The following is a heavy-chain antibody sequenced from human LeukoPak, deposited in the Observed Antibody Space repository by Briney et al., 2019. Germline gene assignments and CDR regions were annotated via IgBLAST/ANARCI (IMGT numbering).Heavy chain of an antibody. CDR2: INPNSGGT. D-gene: IGHD3-9*01. Sequence: ASVKVSCKASGYTFTGYYMHWVRQAPGQGLEWMGWINPNSGGTNYAQKFQSRVTMTRDTSISTAYMELSRLRSDDTAVYYCARDLGVLRYFDWYPSDYWGQGTLVTVSS. J-gene: IGHJ4*02. V-gene: IGHV1-2*02. CDR3: ARDLGVLRYFDWYPSDY. CDR1: GYTFTGYY.